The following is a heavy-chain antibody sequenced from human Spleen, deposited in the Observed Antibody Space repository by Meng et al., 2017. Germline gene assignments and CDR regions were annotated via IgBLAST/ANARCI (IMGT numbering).Heavy chain of an antibody. CDR2: INSDNSHT. CDR3: AKPARDSGSNFYPRDGFDI. D-gene: IGHD2-15*01. CDR1: GLTFSGYG. V-gene: IGHV3-21*04. J-gene: IGHJ3*02. Sequence: GGSLRLSCAASGLTFSGYGMTWVRQPPGKGLEWVSTINSDNSHTWYADSVKGRFTISRDNSKNTLYLQMNSLRAEDTAVNYCAKPARDSGSNFYPRDGFDIWGQGTTVTVSS.